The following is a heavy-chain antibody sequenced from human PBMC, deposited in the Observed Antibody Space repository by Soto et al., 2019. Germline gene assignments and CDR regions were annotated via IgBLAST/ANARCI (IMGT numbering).Heavy chain of an antibody. J-gene: IGHJ6*02. D-gene: IGHD1-26*01. Sequence: GGSLRLSCAASGFTFSDYYMSWIRHAPGKGLEWVSYISSSGSTIYYADSVKGRFTISRDNAKNSLYLQMNSLRAEDTAVYYCARDRHSGYYYYGMDVWGQGTTVTVS. CDR1: GFTFSDYY. CDR3: ARDRHSGYYYYGMDV. V-gene: IGHV3-11*01. CDR2: ISSSGSTI.